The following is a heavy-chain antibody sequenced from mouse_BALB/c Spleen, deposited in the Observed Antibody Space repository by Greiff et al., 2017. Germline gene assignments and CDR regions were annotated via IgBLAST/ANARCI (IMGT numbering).Heavy chain of an antibody. Sequence: EVKLLESGPGLVKPSQSLSLTCSVTGYSITSGYYWNWIRQFPGNKLEWMGYISYDGSNNYNPSLKNRISITRDTSKNQFFLKLNSVTTEDTATYYCARDGDYGYTWFAYWGQGTLVTVSA. J-gene: IGHJ3*01. V-gene: IGHV3-6*02. CDR2: ISYDGSN. CDR1: GYSITSGYY. CDR3: ARDGDYGYTWFAY. D-gene: IGHD1-2*01.